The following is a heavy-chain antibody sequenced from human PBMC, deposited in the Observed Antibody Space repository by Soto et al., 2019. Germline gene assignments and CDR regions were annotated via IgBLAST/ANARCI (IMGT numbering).Heavy chain of an antibody. CDR2: ISYDGSDK. J-gene: IGHJ4*02. D-gene: IGHD3-10*01. Sequence: QVQLVESGGGVVQPGRSLRLSCAASGFPFTSYGMHWVLEGPDKGLEWVAIISYDGSDKYYADSVKGRFTISRDNSKNTLYLQINRLRPEYTALYYCVGGQYYFDYRGQGTLVSVSS. CDR3: VGGQYYFDY. V-gene: IGHV3-30*03. CDR1: GFPFTSYG.